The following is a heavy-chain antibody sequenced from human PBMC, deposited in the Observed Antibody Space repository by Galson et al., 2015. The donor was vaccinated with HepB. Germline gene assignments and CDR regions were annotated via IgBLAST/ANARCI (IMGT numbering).Heavy chain of an antibody. Sequence: SLRLSCAASGFTFSNYWMSWVRQAPGKGLEWVANIAEDGSDKYYVDSVKGRFSISRDNGKSSLFLQMNSLRAEDTAVYYCARHKVNTADREYWGQGTLVTVSS. CDR3: ARHKVNTADREY. J-gene: IGHJ4*02. CDR1: GFTFSNYW. CDR2: IAEDGSDK. D-gene: IGHD5-18*01. V-gene: IGHV3-7*01.